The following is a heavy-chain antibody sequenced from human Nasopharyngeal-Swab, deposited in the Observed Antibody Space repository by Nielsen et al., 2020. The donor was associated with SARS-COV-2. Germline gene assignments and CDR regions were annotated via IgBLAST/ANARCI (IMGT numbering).Heavy chain of an antibody. J-gene: IGHJ4*02. V-gene: IGHV3-13*01. D-gene: IGHD6-13*01. CDR2: IGTAGDT. Sequence: GESLKISCAASGFTFSSYDMHWVRQATGKGLKWVSAIGTAGDTYYPGSMKGRFTISRENAKNSLYLQMNSLRAGDTAVYYCARGFQYSSSWSGGGFDYWGQGTLVTVSS. CDR3: ARGFQYSSSWSGGGFDY. CDR1: GFTFSSYD.